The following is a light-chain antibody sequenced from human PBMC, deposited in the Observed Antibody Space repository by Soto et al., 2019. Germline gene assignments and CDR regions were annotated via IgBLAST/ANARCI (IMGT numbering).Light chain of an antibody. CDR3: QQSYSTPRVT. Sequence: DVQMTQSPSSLSASVGDRVTITCRASQSISSYLNWYQQKPGKAPKLLIYAASSLQSGVPSRFGSSGSGTDFPLTISSLQPEDFATYYCQQSYSTPRVTFGPGTKVDIK. CDR2: AAS. V-gene: IGKV1-39*01. J-gene: IGKJ3*01. CDR1: QSISSY.